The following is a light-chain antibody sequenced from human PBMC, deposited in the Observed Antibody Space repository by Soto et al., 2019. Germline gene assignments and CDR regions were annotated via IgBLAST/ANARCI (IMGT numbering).Light chain of an antibody. CDR3: QQYNNGPTYT. J-gene: IGKJ2*01. CDR1: QSISSS. CDR2: GAS. Sequence: IVMTQSPATLTVSPGERATLSCRASQSISSSLAWYQQKPGQAPRLLIYGASTRATGIPARFSGSGSGTEFTLTISSLQSEDFAVYYCQQYNNGPTYTFGQGTKLEIK. V-gene: IGKV3-15*01.